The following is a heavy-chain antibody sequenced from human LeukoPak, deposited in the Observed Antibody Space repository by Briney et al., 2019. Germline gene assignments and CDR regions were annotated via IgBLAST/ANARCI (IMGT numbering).Heavy chain of an antibody. CDR3: ARKLVHYFDY. CDR1: GFAFSSYE. J-gene: IGHJ4*02. D-gene: IGHD6-6*01. Sequence: GGSLRLSCAASGFAFSSYEMICVRQAPGKGLEWVSYISSSGTTIYYADSVKGRFTISRDNAKNSLYLQMSSLRAEDTAVYYCARKLVHYFDYWGQGTLVTVSS. CDR2: ISSSGTTI. V-gene: IGHV3-48*03.